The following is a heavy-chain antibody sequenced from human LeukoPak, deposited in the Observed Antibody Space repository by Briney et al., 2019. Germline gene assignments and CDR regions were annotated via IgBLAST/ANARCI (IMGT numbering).Heavy chain of an antibody. D-gene: IGHD6-13*01. CDR2: MNPNSGNT. V-gene: IGHV1-8*01. J-gene: IGHJ6*02. CDR3: ARAWQGSSTRGMDV. CDR1: GYTFTSYD. Sequence: ASVKVSCKASGYTFTSYDINWVRQATGQGLEWMGWMNPNSGNTGYAQKFRGRVTMTRNTSISTAYMELSSLRSEDTAVYYCARAWQGSSTRGMDVWGQGTTVTVSS.